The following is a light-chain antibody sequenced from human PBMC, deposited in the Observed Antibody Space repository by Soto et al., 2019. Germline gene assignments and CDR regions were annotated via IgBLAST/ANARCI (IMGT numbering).Light chain of an antibody. V-gene: IGLV1-44*01. CDR2: TDD. CDR1: SSNIGSNT. Sequence: SALTQPPSASGTPGQSVTISCSGSSSNIGSNTVNWYQHLPGTAPKLLIFTDDQRPSGVPDRFSGSKSGTSASLAIGGLQSQDEADYYCAAWDDSLSSYVFGPGTKVTVL. CDR3: AAWDDSLSSYV. J-gene: IGLJ1*01.